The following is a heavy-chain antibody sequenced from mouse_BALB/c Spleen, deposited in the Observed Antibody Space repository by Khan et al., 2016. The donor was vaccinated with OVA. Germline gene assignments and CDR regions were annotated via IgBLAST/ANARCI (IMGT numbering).Heavy chain of an antibody. CDR2: ISYSGST. J-gene: IGHJ4*01. D-gene: IGHD2-3*01. Sequence: LQQSGPGLVKPSQSLSLTCTVTGYSITCDYAWNWIRQFPGNTLEWMGYISYSGSTNYNPSLKSRISITRDTSKNQFILQLNSVTTEDTATYYCARDGSRYNYAMDYWGQGTSVTVSS. CDR1: GYSITCDYA. CDR3: ARDGSRYNYAMDY. V-gene: IGHV3-2*02.